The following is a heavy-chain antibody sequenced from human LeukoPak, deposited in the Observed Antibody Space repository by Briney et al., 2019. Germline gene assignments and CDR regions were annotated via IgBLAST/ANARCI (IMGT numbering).Heavy chain of an antibody. CDR2: INVSGST. J-gene: IGHJ6*02. D-gene: IGHD6-13*01. CDR3: ARDRKEAAAGNGMDV. V-gene: IGHV4-61*10. CDR1: GASIGSRGYY. Sequence: SETLSLTCTVSGASIGSRGYYWSWIRQPAGKGLEWIGRINVSGSTKYNPSLKSRVSISVGMSKNQFSLKLSSVTAADTAVYYCARDRKEAAAGNGMDVWGQGTTVTVSS.